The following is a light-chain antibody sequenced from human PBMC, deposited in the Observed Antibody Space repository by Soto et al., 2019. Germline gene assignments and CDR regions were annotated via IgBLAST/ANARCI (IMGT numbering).Light chain of an antibody. Sequence: EIVLTQSPGTLSLSPGERATLSCRASQSVSSSYLTWYQQKPGQAPRLLIYGASSRATGIPDRFSGSGSGTDLTITISRLEPEDFAVYYCQQYGFSLYTFGQGTKLEIK. CDR2: GAS. CDR1: QSVSSSY. V-gene: IGKV3-20*01. J-gene: IGKJ2*01. CDR3: QQYGFSLYT.